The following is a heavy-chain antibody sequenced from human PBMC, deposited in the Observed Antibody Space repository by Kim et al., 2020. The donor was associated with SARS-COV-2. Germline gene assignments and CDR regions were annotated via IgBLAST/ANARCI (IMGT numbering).Heavy chain of an antibody. CDR2: ISYDGSNK. CDR3: ARDQQELVIRSGDAFDI. Sequence: GGSLRLSCAASGFTFSSYAMHWVRQAPGKGLEWVAVISYDGSNKYYADSVKGRFTISRDNSKNTLYLQMNSLRAEDTAVYYCARDQQELVIRSGDAFDIWGQGTMVTVSS. CDR1: GFTFSSYA. J-gene: IGHJ3*02. V-gene: IGHV3-30-3*01. D-gene: IGHD6-13*01.